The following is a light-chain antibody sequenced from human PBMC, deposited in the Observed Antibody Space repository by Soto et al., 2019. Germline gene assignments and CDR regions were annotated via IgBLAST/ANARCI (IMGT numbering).Light chain of an antibody. CDR3: QQYKTSPWT. J-gene: IGKJ1*01. CDR1: QSIVGW. V-gene: IGKV1-5*03. Sequence: DIHMTQSPSALSASVGYRFTITCRASQSIVGWLAWYQQKPGKAPKLLIYKTSSLESGVPSRFSGGGSGTEFTLSISSLQPDDFATYYCQQYKTSPWTFGQGTQV. CDR2: KTS.